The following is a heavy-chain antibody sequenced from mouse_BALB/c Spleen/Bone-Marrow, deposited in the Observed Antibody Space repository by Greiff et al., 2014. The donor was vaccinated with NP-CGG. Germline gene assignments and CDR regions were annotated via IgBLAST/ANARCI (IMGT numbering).Heavy chain of an antibody. CDR2: LWADGST. Sequence: VQVVESGPGLVAPSQSLSITCTVSGFSLTTYGVHWVRQPPGKGLEWLGVLWADGSTNYNSALMSRLSISKDNSKSQVFFNMXXXXXDDXAMYYCARITTATGAMDYWGQGTSVTVSS. D-gene: IGHD1-2*01. CDR3: ARITTATGAMDY. J-gene: IGHJ4*01. V-gene: IGHV2-9*02. CDR1: GFSLTTYG.